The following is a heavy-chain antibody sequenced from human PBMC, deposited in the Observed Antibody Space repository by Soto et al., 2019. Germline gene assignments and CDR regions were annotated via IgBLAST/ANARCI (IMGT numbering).Heavy chain of an antibody. Sequence: EVQLVESGGGLVKPGGSLRLSCAASGFTFSNAWMSWVRQAPGKGLEWVGRIKSKTDGGTTDYAAPVKGRFTISRDDSKNTLYLQMNSLKTEDTAVYYCTTDLTIWNYGTDWFDPWGQGTLVTVSS. CDR3: TTDLTIWNYGTDWFDP. D-gene: IGHD1-7*01. J-gene: IGHJ5*02. CDR1: GFTFSNAW. CDR2: IKSKTDGGTT. V-gene: IGHV3-15*01.